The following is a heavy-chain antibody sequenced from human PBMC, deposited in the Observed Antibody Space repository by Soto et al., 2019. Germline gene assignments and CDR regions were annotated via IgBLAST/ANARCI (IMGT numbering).Heavy chain of an antibody. CDR1: ANNFTTFW. D-gene: IGHD2-21*01. J-gene: IGHJ4*02. CDR2: IDPEDSHT. CDR3: AKSMTLSG. Sequence: GESLKISCKGHANNFTTFWINWARQMPGRGLEWVGRIDPEDSHTNYNPSLRGHVSISVEKSISTAFLEWGSLNDSHTAMYYCAKSMTLSGWGPGTLVPV. V-gene: IGHV5-10-1*01.